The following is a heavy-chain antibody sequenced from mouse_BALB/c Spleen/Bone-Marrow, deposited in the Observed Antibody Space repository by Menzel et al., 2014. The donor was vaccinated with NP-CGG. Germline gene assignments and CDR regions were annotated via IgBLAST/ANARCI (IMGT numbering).Heavy chain of an antibody. CDR3: ARELGRGYYFDY. D-gene: IGHD4-1*01. CDR1: GYTFTSSW. CDR2: IHPNSGNT. Sequence: VQLQQSGSVLVRPGASVKLSCKASGYTFTSSWMHLAKQRPGQGLEWIGEIHPNSGNTNYNEKFKGKATLTVDTSSSTAYVDLSSLTSEDSAVYYCARELGRGYYFDYWGQGTTLTVSS. J-gene: IGHJ2*01. V-gene: IGHV1S130*01.